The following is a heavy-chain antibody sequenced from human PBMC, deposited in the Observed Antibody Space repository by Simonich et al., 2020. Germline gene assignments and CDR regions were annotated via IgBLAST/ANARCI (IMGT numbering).Heavy chain of an antibody. J-gene: IGHJ6*02. CDR3: ARDCRLQLVEIGTYYYYGMDV. V-gene: IGHV3-48*03. D-gene: IGHD6-6*01. CDR2: ISSSGSTI. Sequence: EVQLVESGGGLVQPGGSLRLSCAASGFTFSSYEMNWVRQAPWKVLEWVSYISSSGSTIYYADSVKGRFTISRDNAKNSLYLQMNSRRAEDTAVDYCARDCRLQLVEIGTYYYYGMDVWGQGTTVTVSS. CDR1: GFTFSSYE.